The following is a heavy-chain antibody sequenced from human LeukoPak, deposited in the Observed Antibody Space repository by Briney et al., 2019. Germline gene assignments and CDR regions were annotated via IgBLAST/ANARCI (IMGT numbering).Heavy chain of an antibody. Sequence: GGSLRLSCAASGFTFSSYAMSWVRQALGKGLEWVSAISGSGGSTYYADSVKGRFTISRDNSKNTLYLQMNSLRAEDTAVYYCAKKYSGYEGAFDIWGQGTMVTVSS. D-gene: IGHD5-12*01. CDR1: GFTFSSYA. CDR2: ISGSGGST. J-gene: IGHJ3*02. CDR3: AKKYSGYEGAFDI. V-gene: IGHV3-23*01.